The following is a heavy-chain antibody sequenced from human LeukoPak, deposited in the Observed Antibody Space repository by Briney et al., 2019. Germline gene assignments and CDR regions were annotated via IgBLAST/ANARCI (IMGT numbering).Heavy chain of an antibody. CDR3: ARARGWQPNYYYYYMDV. CDR1: GFTFNSYA. D-gene: IGHD2-15*01. V-gene: IGHV3-33*07. CDR2: ILYDGSNK. J-gene: IGHJ6*03. Sequence: GGSLRLSCIPSGFTFNSYAMFWVRQAPGKGLEWVSLILYDGSNKYYADSVKGRFTISRDNSKNTLFLQMNSLRAEDTAVYYCARARGWQPNYYYYYMDVWGTGTTVTVSS.